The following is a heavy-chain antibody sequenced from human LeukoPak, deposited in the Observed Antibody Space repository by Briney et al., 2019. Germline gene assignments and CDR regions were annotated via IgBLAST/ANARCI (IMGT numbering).Heavy chain of an antibody. CDR3: ARDSNRITNRQFDP. CDR2: INHSGST. Sequence: PSETLSLTCAVYGGSFSGYYWSWIRQPPGKGLEWIGEINHSGSTNYNPSLKSRVTISVDTSKNQFSLKLSSVTAAVTAVYYCARDSNRITNRQFDPWGQGTLVTVSS. V-gene: IGHV4-34*01. D-gene: IGHD6-13*01. J-gene: IGHJ5*02. CDR1: GGSFSGYY.